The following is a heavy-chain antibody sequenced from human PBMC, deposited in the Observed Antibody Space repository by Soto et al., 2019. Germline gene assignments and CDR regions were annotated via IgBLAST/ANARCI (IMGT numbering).Heavy chain of an antibody. CDR2: ISYDGSNK. J-gene: IGHJ6*02. CDR3: AKEGGVYYYDRSGYYLLGYYGMDV. D-gene: IGHD3-22*01. V-gene: IGHV3-30*18. CDR1: GFTFSSYG. Sequence: GGSLRLSCAASGFTFSSYGMHWVRQAPGKGLEWVAVISYDGSNKYYADSVKGRFTIARDNSKNTLYLQMNSLRAEDTAVYYCAKEGGVYYYDRSGYYLLGYYGMDVWGQGTTVTVSS.